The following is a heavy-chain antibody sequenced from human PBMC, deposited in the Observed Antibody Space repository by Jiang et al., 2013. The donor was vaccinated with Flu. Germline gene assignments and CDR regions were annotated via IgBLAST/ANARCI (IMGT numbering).Heavy chain of an antibody. J-gene: IGHJ5*02. Sequence: SVKVSCKASGYTFTSYGISWVRQAPGQGLEWMGRIIPILGIANYAQKFQGRVTITADKSTSTAYMELRSLRSDDTAVYYCARDGVYYYGSGSYEARWFDPWGQGTLVTVSS. CDR2: IIPILGIA. CDR1: GYTFTSYG. CDR3: ARDGVYYYGSGSYEARWFDP. V-gene: IGHV1-69*04. D-gene: IGHD3-10*01.